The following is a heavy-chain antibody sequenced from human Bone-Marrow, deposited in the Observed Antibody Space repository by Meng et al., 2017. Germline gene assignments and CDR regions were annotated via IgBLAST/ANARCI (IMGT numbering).Heavy chain of an antibody. CDR3: ARSYCGGDCTFQH. J-gene: IGHJ1*01. CDR1: GGSFSGYY. Sequence: SETLSLTCAVYGGSFSGYYWSWIRQPPGKGLEWIGEINHSGSTNYNPSLKGRVTISVDTSKNQFSLKLSSVTAADMAVYYCARSYCGGDCTFQHWGQGTLVTVSS. V-gene: IGHV4-34*01. CDR2: INHSGST. D-gene: IGHD2-21*02.